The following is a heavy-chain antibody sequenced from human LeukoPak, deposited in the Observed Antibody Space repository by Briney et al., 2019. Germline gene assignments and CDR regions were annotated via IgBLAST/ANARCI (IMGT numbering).Heavy chain of an antibody. D-gene: IGHD3-22*01. J-gene: IGHJ4*02. CDR1: GFTFSSYE. V-gene: IGHV3-23*01. Sequence: GGSLRLSCAASGFTFSSYEMNWIRQAPGKGLEWVSYISSSGSTYYADSVKGRFTISRDNSKNTLYLQMNSLRAEDTAVYYCAKETYYYDSSGYYYDLDYWGQGTLVTVSS. CDR2: ISSSGST. CDR3: AKETYYYDSSGYYYDLDY.